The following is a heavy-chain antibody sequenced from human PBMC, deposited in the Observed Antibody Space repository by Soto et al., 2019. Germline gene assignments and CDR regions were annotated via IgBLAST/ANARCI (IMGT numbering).Heavy chain of an antibody. CDR3: ARSRRDSSGYIDY. Sequence: PSETLSLTCTVSGGSISSSSYYWGWIRQPPGKGLEWIGSIYYSGSTYYNPSLKSRVTISVDTSKNQFSLKLSSVTAADTAVYYCARSRRDSSGYIDYWGQGTRVTVPS. J-gene: IGHJ4*02. V-gene: IGHV4-39*01. D-gene: IGHD6-19*01. CDR1: GGSISSSSYY. CDR2: IYYSGST.